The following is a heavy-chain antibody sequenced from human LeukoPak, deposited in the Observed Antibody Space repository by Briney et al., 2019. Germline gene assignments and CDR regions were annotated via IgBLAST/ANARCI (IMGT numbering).Heavy chain of an antibody. J-gene: IGHJ4*02. V-gene: IGHV1-18*01. Sequence: GSVKVSCKASGYTFTSYGFSWVRQAPGQGLEWMGWISAYNGNTNYAQKLQGRVTMTTDTSTTTAYMELRSLRSDDTAVYYCARGPATAWPRGYYFDYWGQGTLVTVSS. CDR2: ISAYNGNT. D-gene: IGHD4-11*01. CDR1: GYTFTSYG. CDR3: ARGPATAWPRGYYFDY.